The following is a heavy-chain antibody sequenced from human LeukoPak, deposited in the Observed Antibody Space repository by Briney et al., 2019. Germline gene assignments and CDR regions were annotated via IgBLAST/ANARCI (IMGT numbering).Heavy chain of an antibody. CDR1: GFTFSSYW. Sequence: GGSLRLSCAASGFTFSSYWMSWVRQAPGKGLEWVANIKQDGSEKYYVDSVKGRFTISRDNAKNSLYLQMNSLRAEDTAVYYCASPYGDSLSYFDYWGQGTLVTVSS. J-gene: IGHJ4*02. V-gene: IGHV3-7*01. CDR3: ASPYGDSLSYFDY. D-gene: IGHD4-17*01. CDR2: IKQDGSEK.